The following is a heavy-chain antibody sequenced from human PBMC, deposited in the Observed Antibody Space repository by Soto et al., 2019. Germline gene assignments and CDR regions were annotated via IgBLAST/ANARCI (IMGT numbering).Heavy chain of an antibody. CDR2: INPSGGST. CDR3: ASSYCSSTSCEPSGAFDI. Sequence: GASVKVSCKASGYTFTSYYMHWVRQAPGQGLEWMGIINPSGGSTSYAQKFQGRVTMTRDTSTSTVYMELSSLRSEDTAVYYCASSYCSSTSCEPSGAFDIWGQGTMVTVS. V-gene: IGHV1-46*03. J-gene: IGHJ3*02. CDR1: GYTFTSYY. D-gene: IGHD2-2*01.